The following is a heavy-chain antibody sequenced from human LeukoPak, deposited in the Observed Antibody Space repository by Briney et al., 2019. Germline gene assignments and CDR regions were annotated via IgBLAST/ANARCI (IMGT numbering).Heavy chain of an antibody. J-gene: IGHJ5*02. CDR3: ACSQHLYLYSSSWVRPNNGWFDP. V-gene: IGHV4-39*07. CDR2: IYYSGST. Sequence: SETLSLTCTVSGCSISSSSYYWGWIRQPPGKGLEWIGSIYYSGSTYYNPSLKSRVTISVDTSKNQFSLKLSSVTAADTAVYYCACSQHLYLYSSSWVRPNNGWFDPRGQGTLVTVFS. CDR1: GCSISSSSYY. D-gene: IGHD6-13*01.